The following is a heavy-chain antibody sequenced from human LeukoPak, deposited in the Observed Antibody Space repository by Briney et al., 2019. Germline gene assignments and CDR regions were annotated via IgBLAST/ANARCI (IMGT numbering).Heavy chain of an antibody. CDR1: GGAITSHY. Sequence: SETLSLTCIVSGGAITSHYWTWIRQSPVKGLEWIGDISNSGSTSYNPSLKSRVTISIDTSKNQFSLKLSSVTAADTAVYYCGRDALVGYFSYYYMDVRGKGTTVTVSS. J-gene: IGHJ6*03. D-gene: IGHD2-15*01. V-gene: IGHV4-59*11. CDR3: GRDALVGYFSYYYMDV. CDR2: ISNSGST.